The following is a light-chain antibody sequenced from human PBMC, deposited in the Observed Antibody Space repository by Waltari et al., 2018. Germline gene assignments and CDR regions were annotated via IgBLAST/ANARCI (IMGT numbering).Light chain of an antibody. V-gene: IGKV4-1*01. CDR3: QQYYSNPFT. CDR2: WAS. J-gene: IGKJ3*01. Sequence: DIVMTQSPDSLAVSLGDRATINCRSSQSVLYRSNLKNYLPWYQQKPGQSPKVLIYWASSRESGVPDRFSGSGSETDFTLTISSLQAEDVAVYYCQQYYSNPFTFGPGTKVEIK. CDR1: QSVLYRSNLKNY.